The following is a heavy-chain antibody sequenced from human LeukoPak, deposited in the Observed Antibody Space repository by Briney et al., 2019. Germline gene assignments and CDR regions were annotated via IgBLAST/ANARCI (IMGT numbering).Heavy chain of an antibody. V-gene: IGHV3-21*01. Sequence: GGSLRLSXAASGFTFSTYSMNWVRQAPGKGLEWVSSISSGNSFIYYADSLKGRFTISRDNAKNSLFLQMNSLRGEDTVVYYCARESSGYLYWGQGTLVTVSS. D-gene: IGHD3-22*01. CDR2: ISSGNSFI. CDR3: ARESSGYLY. CDR1: GFTFSTYS. J-gene: IGHJ4*02.